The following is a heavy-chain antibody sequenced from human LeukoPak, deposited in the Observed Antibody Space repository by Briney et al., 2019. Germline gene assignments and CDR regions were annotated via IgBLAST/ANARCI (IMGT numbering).Heavy chain of an antibody. V-gene: IGHV4-39*01. CDR3: ARQIGVGSGWNPRYYFDY. CDR1: GGSISSSSYY. J-gene: IGHJ4*02. CDR2: IYHSGST. D-gene: IGHD6-19*01. Sequence: SETLSLTCTVSGGSISSSSYYWGWIRQPPGKGLEWIGSIYHSGSTYYNPSLKGRVTISVDTSKNQFSLKLSSVTAADTAVYYCARQIGVGSGWNPRYYFDYWGQGTLVTVSS.